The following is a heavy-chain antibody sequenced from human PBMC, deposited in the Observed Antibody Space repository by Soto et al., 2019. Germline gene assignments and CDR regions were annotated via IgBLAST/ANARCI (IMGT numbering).Heavy chain of an antibody. CDR2: IHYSGST. D-gene: IGHD3-10*01. Sequence: QVQLQESGPGLVKPSQTLSLTCAVSGVSISSGGAYYWSWIRQSPGKGLEWIAYIHYSGSTYYNSSLTSRVTMSVDTAKNQFSLKVSSVTAADTAVYYCARSPRGLGNFDYWGQGTLVTVSS. CDR3: ARSPRGLGNFDY. CDR1: GVSISSGGAYY. J-gene: IGHJ4*02. V-gene: IGHV4-30-4*01.